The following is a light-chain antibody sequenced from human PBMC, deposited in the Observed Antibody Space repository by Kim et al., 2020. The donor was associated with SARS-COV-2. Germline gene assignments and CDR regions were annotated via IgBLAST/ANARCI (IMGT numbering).Light chain of an antibody. CDR3: QQSYSTPLT. V-gene: IGKV1-39*01. CDR2: AAS. CDR1: QSISSY. J-gene: IGKJ4*01. Sequence: DIQMTQSPSSLSASVGDRVTITCRASQSISSYLNWYQQKPGKAPKLLIYAASSLQSGVPSRFSGSGSGTDFTLTISSLQPEDVATYYCQQSYSTPLTFGGATKVEIK.